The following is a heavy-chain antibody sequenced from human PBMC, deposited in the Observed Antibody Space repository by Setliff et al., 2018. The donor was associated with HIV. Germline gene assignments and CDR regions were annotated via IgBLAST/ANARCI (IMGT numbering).Heavy chain of an antibody. CDR1: GASFTDHY. V-gene: IGHV4-59*11. CDR3: ATGLIMAPDY. D-gene: IGHD2-8*01. Sequence: SETLSLTCIVSGASFTDHYWSWIRQPPGKGLEWIGYLFHTGDTDYNPSLESRVTISMGTSRNQFSLKLRSVTAADTAVYYCATGLIMAPDYWGQGSLVTVSS. CDR2: LFHTGDT. J-gene: IGHJ4*02.